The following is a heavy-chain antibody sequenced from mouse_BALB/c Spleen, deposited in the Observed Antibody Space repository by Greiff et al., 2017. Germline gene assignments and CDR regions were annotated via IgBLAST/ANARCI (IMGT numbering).Heavy chain of an antibody. CDR2: IWTGGGT. CDR3: VRGAMDY. CDR1: GFSLTSYD. Sequence: VHLVESGPGLVAPSQSLSITCTVSGFSLTSYDISWIRQPPGKGLEWLGVIWTGGGTNYNSAFMSRLSISKDNSKSQVFLKMNSLQTDDTAIYYCVRGAMDYCGQGTSVTVSS. J-gene: IGHJ4*01. V-gene: IGHV2-9-2*01.